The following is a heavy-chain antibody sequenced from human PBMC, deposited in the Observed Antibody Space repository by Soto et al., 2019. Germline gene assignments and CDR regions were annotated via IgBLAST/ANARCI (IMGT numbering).Heavy chain of an antibody. J-gene: IGHJ6*02. D-gene: IGHD3-3*01. CDR2: INHSGST. CDR3: ARNLGILSYYYYGMDV. Sequence: PPETLSLTCDVYGGSFSAYYLSWIRQPPGKGLEWIGEINHSGSTNYNPFLKSRVTISVDTSKNQFSLKLSSVTAADTAVYYCARNLGILSYYYYGMDVWGQGTTVTVSS. V-gene: IGHV4-34*01. CDR1: GGSFSAYY.